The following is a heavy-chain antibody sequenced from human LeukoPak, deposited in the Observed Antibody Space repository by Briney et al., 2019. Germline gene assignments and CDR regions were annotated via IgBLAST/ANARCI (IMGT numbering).Heavy chain of an antibody. J-gene: IGHJ5*02. CDR3: ARYDGSASEGWFDP. V-gene: IGHV4-59*01. Sequence: SETLSLTCTVSGGSISSYYWSWIRQSPEKGLEWIGWTHYSGSTTYNPSLKSRVTISLDTSKNQFSLKLTSVTAADTAVYHCARYDGSASEGWFDPWGQGTLVTVSS. D-gene: IGHD3-10*01. CDR2: THYSGST. CDR1: GGSISSYY.